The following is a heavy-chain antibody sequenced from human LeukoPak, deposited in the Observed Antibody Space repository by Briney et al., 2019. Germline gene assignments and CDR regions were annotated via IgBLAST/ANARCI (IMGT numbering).Heavy chain of an antibody. CDR1: GYTFTKYL. Sequence: ASVKVSCKTSGYTFTKYLIHWVRQAPGQGLEWMGTINPQGDITNYAQRFQGRITLTEDTSTSTVYMELTSLTSEDTAVYYCARPSYCVADNCGYWLDPWGPGTLVTVSS. D-gene: IGHD2-21*01. J-gene: IGHJ5*02. CDR3: ARPSYCVADNCGYWLDP. V-gene: IGHV1-46*01. CDR2: INPQGDIT.